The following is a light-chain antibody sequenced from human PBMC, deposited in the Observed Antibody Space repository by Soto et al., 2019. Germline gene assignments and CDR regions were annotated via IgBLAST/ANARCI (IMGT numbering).Light chain of an antibody. CDR3: QQYSSLPHT. CDR1: QSVSSTY. Sequence: EFVLTQSPATLSLSPGERATLSCRASQSVSSTYFAWYQQKPGQAPRLLIYGVSSRATGIPDRFSGSGSGTDFTLTISRLEPEDFVVYYCQQYSSLPHTFGQGTKVDIK. CDR2: GVS. J-gene: IGKJ2*01. V-gene: IGKV3-20*01.